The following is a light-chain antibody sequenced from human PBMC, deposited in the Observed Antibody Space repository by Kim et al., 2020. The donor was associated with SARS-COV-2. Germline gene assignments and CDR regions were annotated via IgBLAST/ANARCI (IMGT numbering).Light chain of an antibody. Sequence: SFSPRGRATLSCRAGHSVSPYLAWYHQKPGRSPRLLIYGAFNRAPGIPDRFSGSESGTDFTLTISGLEPEDFAVYYCQQDHTSPYNFGPGTKLEIK. V-gene: IGKV3-20*01. CDR3: QQDHTSPYN. CDR2: GAF. J-gene: IGKJ2*01. CDR1: HSVSPY.